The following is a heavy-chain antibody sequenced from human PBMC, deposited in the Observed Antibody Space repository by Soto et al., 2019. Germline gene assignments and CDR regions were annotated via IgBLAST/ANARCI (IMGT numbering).Heavy chain of an antibody. Sequence: SVKVSCKASGGTFSSYAISWVRQAPGQGLEWMGGIIPIFGTANYAQKSQGRVTITADKSTSTAYMELSSLRSEDTAVYYCARNYGDYENYFDYWGQGTLVTVSS. CDR2: IIPIFGTA. CDR1: GGTFSSYA. CDR3: ARNYGDYENYFDY. J-gene: IGHJ4*02. D-gene: IGHD4-17*01. V-gene: IGHV1-69*06.